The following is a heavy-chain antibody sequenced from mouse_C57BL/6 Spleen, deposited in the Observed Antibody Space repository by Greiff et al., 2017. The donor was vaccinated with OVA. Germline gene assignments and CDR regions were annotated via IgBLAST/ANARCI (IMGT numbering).Heavy chain of an antibody. Sequence: EVQLQESGAELVKPGASVKLSCTASGFNIKDYYMHWVKQRTEQGLEWIGRIDPEDGETKYATKFQGKATITADTSSNTAYLQLSSLTSEDTAVYYCAVYYYGSSPWDVWGTGTTVTVSS. V-gene: IGHV14-2*01. CDR1: GFNIKDYY. J-gene: IGHJ1*03. D-gene: IGHD1-1*01. CDR3: AVYYYGSSPWDV. CDR2: IDPEDGET.